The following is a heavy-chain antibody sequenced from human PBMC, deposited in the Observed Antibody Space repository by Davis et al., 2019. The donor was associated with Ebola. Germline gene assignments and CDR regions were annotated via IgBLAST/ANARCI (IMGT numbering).Heavy chain of an antibody. J-gene: IGHJ3*02. D-gene: IGHD5-12*01. Sequence: ASVKVSCKASGYAFKNFAISWVRKAPGQGLEWMGWISVYNGNTAYAQLFQGRVTMTTDTSTTTVYMDLSSLRSEDTALYYCTTPGGQDSGYDVFDIWGQGTMVTVSS. CDR1: GYAFKNFA. CDR3: TTPGGQDSGYDVFDI. CDR2: ISVYNGNT. V-gene: IGHV1-18*01.